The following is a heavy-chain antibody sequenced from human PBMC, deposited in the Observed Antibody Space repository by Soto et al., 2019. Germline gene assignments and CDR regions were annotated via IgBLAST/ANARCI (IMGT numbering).Heavy chain of an antibody. D-gene: IGHD3-22*01. Sequence: GGSLRLSCAASGFIVSNNYMSWVRQAPGKGLEWVSVIYSGGSTYYADSVKGRFTISRDNSKNTLYLQMNSLRAEDTAVYYCARKYKADYYDSSGYYHPQTYFDYWGQGTLVTVSS. CDR2: IYSGGST. J-gene: IGHJ4*02. CDR3: ARKYKADYYDSSGYYHPQTYFDY. V-gene: IGHV3-66*01. CDR1: GFIVSNNY.